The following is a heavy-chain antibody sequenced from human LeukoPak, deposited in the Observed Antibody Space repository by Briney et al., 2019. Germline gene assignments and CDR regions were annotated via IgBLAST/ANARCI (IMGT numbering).Heavy chain of an antibody. V-gene: IGHV2-70*11. CDR3: ARVRFFDWSADY. D-gene: IGHD3-9*01. J-gene: IGHJ4*02. CDR1: GFSLSTSGMC. CDR2: IDWDDDK. Sequence: ESGPTLVNPTQTLTLTCTFSGFSLSTSGMCVSWIRQPPGKALEWLARIDWDDDKYYSTSLKTRLTISKDTSKNQVVLTMTNVDPVDTATYYCARVRFFDWSADYWGQGTLVTVSS.